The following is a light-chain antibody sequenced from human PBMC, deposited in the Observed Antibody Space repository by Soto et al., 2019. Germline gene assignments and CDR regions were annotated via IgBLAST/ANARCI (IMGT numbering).Light chain of an antibody. CDR3: QHYNSYSEA. CDR1: QTISSW. V-gene: IGKV1-5*03. J-gene: IGKJ1*01. Sequence: DIQMTQSPSTLSGSVGDRVTITCRASQTISSWLAWYQQKPGKAPKLLIYKASTLKSGVPSRFSGSGSGTEFTLTISSLQPDDFATYYRQHYNSYSEAFGQGTRWIS. CDR2: KAS.